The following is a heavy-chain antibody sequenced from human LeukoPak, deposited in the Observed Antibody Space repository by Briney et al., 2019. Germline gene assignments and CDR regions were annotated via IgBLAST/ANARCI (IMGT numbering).Heavy chain of an antibody. CDR1: GLTVSNNY. CDR3: ARDKDA. V-gene: IGHV3-66*01. CDR2: IYSDGTT. Sequence: GGSLRLSCVVSGLTVSNNYMSWVRQAPGKGLEWVSVIYSDGTTRNADSVKGRFTISRDNSKNTVYLQMDSLRAENTAVYYCARDKDAWGQGTLVTVSS. J-gene: IGHJ5*02.